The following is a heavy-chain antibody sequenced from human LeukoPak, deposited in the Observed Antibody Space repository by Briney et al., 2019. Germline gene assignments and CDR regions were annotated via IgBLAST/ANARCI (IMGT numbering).Heavy chain of an antibody. J-gene: IGHJ4*02. D-gene: IGHD5-12*01. CDR3: ARDKYTGYETFDY. Sequence: GASVKVSCKASGYTFTGYYMHWVRQAPGQGLEWMGWINPNSGGTNYAQKFQGRVTMTRDTSISTAYMELSRLRSDDTAVYYCARDKYTGYETFDYWGQGAPVTVSS. CDR1: GYTFTGYY. CDR2: INPNSGGT. V-gene: IGHV1-2*02.